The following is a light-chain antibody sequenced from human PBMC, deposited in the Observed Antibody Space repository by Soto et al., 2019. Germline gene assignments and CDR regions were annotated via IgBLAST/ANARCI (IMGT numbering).Light chain of an antibody. CDR3: QQSSDWPLT. V-gene: IGKV3-11*01. CDR1: QSVSSY. CDR2: NAS. J-gene: IGKJ4*01. Sequence: EIVLTQSPVTLSLSPGERATLSCRASQSVSSYLAWYQQKPGQAPRLIMYNASNRATGIPARFSGSGSGTDFTLTISSLEPEDFAVYYCQQSSDWPLTFGGGTKVEIK.